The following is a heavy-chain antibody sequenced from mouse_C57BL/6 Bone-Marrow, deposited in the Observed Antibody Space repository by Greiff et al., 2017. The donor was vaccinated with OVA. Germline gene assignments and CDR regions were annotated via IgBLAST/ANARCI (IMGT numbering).Heavy chain of an antibody. Sequence: EVQLVESGGGLVQSGRSLRLSCATSGFTFSDFYMEWVRQAPGKGLEWIAASRNKANDYTTEYSASVKGRFIVSRDTSQSILYLQMNALRAEDTAIYYCARALYYGSSHWYFDVWGTGTTVTVSS. CDR1: GFTFSDFY. CDR2: SRNKANDYTT. CDR3: ARALYYGSSHWYFDV. J-gene: IGHJ1*03. V-gene: IGHV7-1*01. D-gene: IGHD1-1*01.